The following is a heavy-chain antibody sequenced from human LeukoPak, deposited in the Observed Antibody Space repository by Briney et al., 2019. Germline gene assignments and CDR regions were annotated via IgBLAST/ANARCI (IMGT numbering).Heavy chain of an antibody. J-gene: IGHJ4*02. CDR3: ARGIRRIAVAGSRFDY. Sequence: SETLSLTCAVYGGSFSGYYWSWIRQPPGKGLEWIGEINHSGSTNYNPSLKSRVAISVDTSKNQFSLKLSSVTAADTAVYYCARGIRRIAVAGSRFDYWGQGTLVTVSS. CDR1: GGSFSGYY. V-gene: IGHV4-34*01. CDR2: INHSGST. D-gene: IGHD6-13*01.